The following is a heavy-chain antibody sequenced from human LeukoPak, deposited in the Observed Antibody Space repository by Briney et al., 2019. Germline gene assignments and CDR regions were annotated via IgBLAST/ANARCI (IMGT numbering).Heavy chain of an antibody. V-gene: IGHV4-59*12. CDR3: ARLLGSVVVRGVIDY. CDR2: IYYSGST. CDR1: GGSISSYY. D-gene: IGHD3-10*01. J-gene: IGHJ4*02. Sequence: KPSETLSLTCTVSGGSISSYYWSWIRQPPGKGLEWIGYIYYSGSTNYKPSLKSRVTISVDTSKNQFSLKLSSVTAADTAVYYCARLLGSVVVRGVIDYWGQGTLVTVSS.